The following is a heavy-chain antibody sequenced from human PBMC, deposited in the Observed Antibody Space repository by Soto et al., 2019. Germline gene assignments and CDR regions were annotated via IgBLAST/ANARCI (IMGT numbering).Heavy chain of an antibody. CDR3: ARGRSYCGGDCYGGSEP. CDR1: NGSFSGYY. Sequence: QVQLQQWGAGLLKPSETLSLTCAVYNGSFSGYYWSWIRQPPGKGLEWIGEINHSGSTTYKPSLMSRITISFDTSKSQFSLKLSSVTAADTAVYYCARGRSYCGGDCYGGSEPWGQGTLVTVSS. CDR2: INHSGST. J-gene: IGHJ5*02. V-gene: IGHV4-34*01. D-gene: IGHD2-21*02.